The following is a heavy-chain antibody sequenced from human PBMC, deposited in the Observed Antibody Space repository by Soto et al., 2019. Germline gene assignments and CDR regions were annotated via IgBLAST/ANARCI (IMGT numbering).Heavy chain of an antibody. CDR2: IIPIFGTA. J-gene: IGHJ6*02. V-gene: IGHV1-69*01. CDR1: GGTXSSYA. Sequence: QVQLVQSGAEVKKPGSSVKVSCKASGGTXSSYAXSWVRXAPGHGVEWMGGIIPIFGTANYAQKFQGRVTITADESTSTAYMEPSSLRSEDTAVYYCAIVGGSARYYYYGMDDWGQGTTDTVS. D-gene: IGHD6-25*01. CDR3: AIVGGSARYYYYGMDD.